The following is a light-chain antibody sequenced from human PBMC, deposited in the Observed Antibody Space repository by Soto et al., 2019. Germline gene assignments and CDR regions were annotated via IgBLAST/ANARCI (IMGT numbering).Light chain of an antibody. J-gene: IGLJ1*01. CDR1: STDVGSHKL. CDR3: CSNAVGSTYV. Sequence: QSVLTQPAAVSGSPGQSITISCTGTSTDVGSHKLVSWYQQYPGNAPKLIIFEAYKRPSGVSNRFSGSKYGSTASLTISGPQAEDEADYYCCSNAVGSTYVFGSGTKVTVL. CDR2: EAY. V-gene: IGLV2-23*01.